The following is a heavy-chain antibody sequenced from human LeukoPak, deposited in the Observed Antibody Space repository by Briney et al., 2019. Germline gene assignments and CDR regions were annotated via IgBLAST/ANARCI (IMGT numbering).Heavy chain of an antibody. Sequence: ASVKVSCKASGYTFTSYGISWVRQAPGQGLERMGWISAYNGNTNYAQKLQGRVTMTTDTSTSTAYMELRSLRSDDTAVYYCARDRVGQQLVLQWFDPWGQGTLVTVSS. CDR3: ARDRVGQQLVLQWFDP. CDR2: ISAYNGNT. V-gene: IGHV1-18*01. D-gene: IGHD6-13*01. CDR1: GYTFTSYG. J-gene: IGHJ5*02.